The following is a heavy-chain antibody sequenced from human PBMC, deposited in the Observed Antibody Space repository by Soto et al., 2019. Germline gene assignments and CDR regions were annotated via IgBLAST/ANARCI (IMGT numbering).Heavy chain of an antibody. CDR3: AKFSRPHYYDRSRYYD. Sequence: GGSLRLSCAASGFTFSSYAMSWVRQAPGKGLEWVSAISGSGGSTYYADSVKGRFTISRDNSKNTLYLQMNSLRAEDTAVYYCAKFSRPHYYDRSRYYDRGQRSPVTVSS. J-gene: IGHJ4*02. V-gene: IGHV3-23*01. CDR2: ISGSGGST. D-gene: IGHD3-22*01. CDR1: GFTFSSYA.